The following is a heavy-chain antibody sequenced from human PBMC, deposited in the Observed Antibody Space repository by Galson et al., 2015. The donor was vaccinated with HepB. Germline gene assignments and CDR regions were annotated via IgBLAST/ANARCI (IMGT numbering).Heavy chain of an antibody. J-gene: IGHJ1*01. Sequence: SLRLSCATSGFTFSSYNMNWVRQAPGKGLEWVSCISGDSTYMYYADSVKGRFTISRDNAKNSLDLQMTSLRADDTAVYYCASPPARGGVDPFQHWGQGTLVTVSS. D-gene: IGHD2-15*01. CDR1: GFTFSSYN. CDR3: ASPPARGGVDPFQH. CDR2: ISGDSTYM. V-gene: IGHV3-21*04.